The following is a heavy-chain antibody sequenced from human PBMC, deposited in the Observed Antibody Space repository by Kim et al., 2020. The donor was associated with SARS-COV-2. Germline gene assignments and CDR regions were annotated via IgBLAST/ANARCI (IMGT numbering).Heavy chain of an antibody. D-gene: IGHD6-19*01. J-gene: IGHJ4*02. CDR2: INHSGST. CDR1: GGSFSGYY. V-gene: IGHV4-34*01. CDR3: ASAKGYSSGWYHRKYFDY. Sequence: SETLSLTCAVYGGSFSGYYWSWIRQPPGKGLEWIGEINHSGSTNYNPSLKSRVTISVDTSKNQFSLKLSSVTAADTAVYYCASAKGYSSGWYHRKYFDYWGQGTLVTVSS.